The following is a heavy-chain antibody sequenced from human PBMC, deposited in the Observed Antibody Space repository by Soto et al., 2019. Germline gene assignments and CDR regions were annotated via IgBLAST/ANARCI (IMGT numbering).Heavy chain of an antibody. CDR1: GFTFSSYV. CDR2: IWYDGSNK. D-gene: IGHD3-10*01. J-gene: IGHJ4*02. Sequence: GSLRLSCAASGFTFSSYVMHWVRQAPGKGLEWVAVIWYDGSNKYYADSVKGRFTISRDNSKNTLYLQMNSLRAEDTAVYYCARDLSPYGSGSFDYWGQGTLVTVSS. CDR3: ARDLSPYGSGSFDY. V-gene: IGHV3-33*01.